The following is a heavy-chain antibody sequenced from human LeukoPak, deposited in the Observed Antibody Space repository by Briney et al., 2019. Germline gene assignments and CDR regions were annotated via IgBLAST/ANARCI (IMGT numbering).Heavy chain of an antibody. Sequence: SETLSLTCTVSGCTISSYYWSWLRQPPGKGLECIVDINNSGSTNYNQSLKSRVTISVDTSKNQFSLKLSSVTAADTAVYYCARGRYCSGGSCYYSRSYYYYYYGMDVWGQGTTVTVSS. D-gene: IGHD2-15*01. CDR2: INNSGST. CDR1: GCTISSYY. V-gene: IGHV4-34*01. CDR3: ARGRYCSGGSCYYSRSYYYYYYGMDV. J-gene: IGHJ6*02.